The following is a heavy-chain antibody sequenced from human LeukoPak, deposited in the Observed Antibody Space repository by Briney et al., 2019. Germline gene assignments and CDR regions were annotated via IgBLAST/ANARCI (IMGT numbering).Heavy chain of an antibody. Sequence: PGGSLRLSCAASGFTFSSYSMNWVRQAPGKGLEWVSSISSSSSYIYYADSVKGRFTISRDNAKNTLYLQMNSLTDDDTAVYYCATAGQYRFDNWGQGTLVTVSS. CDR1: GFTFSSYS. CDR3: ATAGQYRFDN. CDR2: ISSSSSYI. V-gene: IGHV3-21*01. J-gene: IGHJ5*02. D-gene: IGHD6-19*01.